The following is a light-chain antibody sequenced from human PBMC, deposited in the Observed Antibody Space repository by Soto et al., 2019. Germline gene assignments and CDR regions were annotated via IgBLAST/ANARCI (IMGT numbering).Light chain of an antibody. CDR3: ATWDDSLNGWV. CDR1: QSNIGDNP. V-gene: IGLV1-44*01. CDR2: SND. J-gene: IGLJ3*02. Sequence: QSVLTQPPSASGTPGQRVIISCSGSQSNIGDNPVNWFQQFPGTAPKLLIFSNDERPSGVPERFSGSKSGASASLAISGLQSDDEADYSCATWDDSLNGWVFGGGTKLTVL.